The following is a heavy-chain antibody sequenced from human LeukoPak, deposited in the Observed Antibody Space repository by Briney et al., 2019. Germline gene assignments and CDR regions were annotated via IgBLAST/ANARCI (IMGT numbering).Heavy chain of an antibody. Sequence: ASVKLSCKTSGYTFTGYYMHWVRQAPGQGLEWMGRINPNSGGTNYAQKFQGWVTMTRDTSISTAYMELNRLRSDDTAVYYCARDRHYGSGSYYFDYWGQGTLVTVSS. CDR3: ARDRHYGSGSYYFDY. V-gene: IGHV1-2*04. J-gene: IGHJ4*02. CDR2: INPNSGGT. CDR1: GYTFTGYY. D-gene: IGHD3-10*01.